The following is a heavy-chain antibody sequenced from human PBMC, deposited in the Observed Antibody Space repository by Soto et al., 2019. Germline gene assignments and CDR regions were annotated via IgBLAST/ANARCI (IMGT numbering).Heavy chain of an antibody. CDR3: ARGSSNWAYYFDF. D-gene: IGHD6-13*01. J-gene: IGHJ4*02. CDR1: GFTFSSYS. V-gene: IGHV3-48*02. CDR2: ITSSGTTV. Sequence: EVHLVESGGGLVQPGGSLRLSCAASGFTFSSYSLNWVRQAPGKGLEWVSYITSSGTTVYYADSVRGRFTISRDNAKNSLYLQMNSLRDDATAVYYGARGSSNWAYYFDFWGQGTLVTVSS.